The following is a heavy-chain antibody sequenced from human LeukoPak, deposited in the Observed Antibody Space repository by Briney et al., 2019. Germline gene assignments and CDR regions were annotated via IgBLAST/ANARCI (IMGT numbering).Heavy chain of an antibody. J-gene: IGHJ6*03. CDR2: ICSSGST. D-gene: IGHD2-2*01. CDR3: ARVYLFGLPGGYYYYMDV. CDR1: TCSNYSYY. Sequence: SETLSLNTTVSTCSNYSYYWVWHPPPPGKELEGFVYICSSGSTNYNPSLKSRVTISVDTSKNQFSLKLSSVTAADTAVYYCARVYLFGLPGGYYYYMDVWGKGTTVTVSS. V-gene: IGHV4-59*01.